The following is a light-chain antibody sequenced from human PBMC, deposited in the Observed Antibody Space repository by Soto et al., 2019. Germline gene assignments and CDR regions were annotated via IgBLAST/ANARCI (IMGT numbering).Light chain of an antibody. V-gene: IGLV1-51*01. CDR1: SSNIGGNS. Sequence: QSVMTQPPSVCAAPGQKGTISCSGSSSNIGGNSVSWYQQLPGTAPKLLIYDDNKRTSGIPDRFSGSKSGTSATLGITGFQTGDEADYYCGSWDSSLSAYVFGTGTKLTVL. J-gene: IGLJ1*01. CDR2: DDN. CDR3: GSWDSSLSAYV.